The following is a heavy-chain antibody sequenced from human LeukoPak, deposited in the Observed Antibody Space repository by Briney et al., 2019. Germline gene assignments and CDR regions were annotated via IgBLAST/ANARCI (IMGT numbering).Heavy chain of an antibody. J-gene: IGHJ4*02. CDR3: ARGARKGDDYGGFFDY. CDR1: GFTFSSYA. V-gene: IGHV3-30*04. CDR2: ISYDGSYK. Sequence: GGSLRLSCAASGFTFSSYAMHWVRQAPGKGLEWVTVISYDGSYKDYPDSVKGRFTISRDNSKNTLYLQMNSLRPEDTAVYYCARGARKGDDYGGFFDYWGQGTLVTVSS. D-gene: IGHD4-23*01.